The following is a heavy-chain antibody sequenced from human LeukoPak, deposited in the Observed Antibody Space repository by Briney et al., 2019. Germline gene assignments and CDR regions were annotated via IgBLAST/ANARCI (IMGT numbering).Heavy chain of an antibody. V-gene: IGHV1-8*01. D-gene: IGHD6-6*01. J-gene: IGHJ4*02. CDR1: GYTFTSYD. CDR3: ARALNIAARPLYY. CDR2: MNPNSGNT. Sequence: GASVKVSCKASGYTFTSYDINWVRQATGQGLEWMGWMNPNSGNTGYAQKFQGRVTMTRNTSISTAYMELSSLRSEDTAVCYCARALNIAARPLYYWGQGTLVTVSS.